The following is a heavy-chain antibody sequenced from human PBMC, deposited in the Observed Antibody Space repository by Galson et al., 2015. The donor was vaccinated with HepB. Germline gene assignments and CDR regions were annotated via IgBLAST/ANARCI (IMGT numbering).Heavy chain of an antibody. CDR2: ISSSSSYT. V-gene: IGHV3-11*05. CDR1: GFTFSDYY. J-gene: IGHJ4*02. D-gene: IGHD3-22*01. CDR3: ARDHGRYYYDSSGYWEYYFDY. Sequence: SLRLSCAASGFTFSDYYMSWIRQAPGKGLEWVSYISSSSSYTNYADSVKGRFTISRDNAKNSLYLQMNSLRAEDTAVYYCARDHGRYYYDSSGYWEYYFDYWGQGTLVTVSS.